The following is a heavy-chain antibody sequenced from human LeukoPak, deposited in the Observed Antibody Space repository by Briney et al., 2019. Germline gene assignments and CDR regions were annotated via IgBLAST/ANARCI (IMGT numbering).Heavy chain of an antibody. CDR3: ARDQDCSPDTAMVTCPYYYYGMDV. Sequence: GGSLRLSCAASGFTFSDYYMSWIRQAPGKGLEWVSYISSSGSTIYYADSVKGRFTISRDNAKNSLYLQMNSLRAEDTAVYYCARDQDCSPDTAMVTCPYYYYGMDVWGQGTTVTVSS. D-gene: IGHD5-18*01. V-gene: IGHV3-11*01. CDR1: GFTFSDYY. J-gene: IGHJ6*02. CDR2: ISSSGSTI.